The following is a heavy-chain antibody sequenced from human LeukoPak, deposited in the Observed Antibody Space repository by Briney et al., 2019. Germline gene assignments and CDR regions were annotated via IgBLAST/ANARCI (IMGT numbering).Heavy chain of an antibody. CDR1: GFTFSSYA. CDR2: ISYDGSNK. V-gene: IGHV3-30-3*01. CDR3: ARGSNAYSGSYYAFDY. D-gene: IGHD1-26*01. J-gene: IGHJ4*02. Sequence: GGSLRLSCAASGFTFSSYAMHWVRQVPGKGLEWVAVISYDGSNKYYADSVKGRFTISRDNSKNTLYLQMNSLRAEDTAVYYCARGSNAYSGSYYAFDYWGQGTLVTVSS.